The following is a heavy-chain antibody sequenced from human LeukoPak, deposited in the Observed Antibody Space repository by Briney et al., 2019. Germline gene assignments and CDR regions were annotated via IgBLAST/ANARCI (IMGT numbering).Heavy chain of an antibody. CDR2: ISSSGSTI. D-gene: IGHD6-13*01. Sequence: RGSLRLSCAASGFTFSSYEMNWVRQAPGKGLEWVSYISSSGSTIYYADSVKGRFTISRDNAKNSLYLQMNSLRAEDTAVYYCARDSSSSLLDYWGQGTLVTVSS. V-gene: IGHV3-48*03. J-gene: IGHJ4*02. CDR3: ARDSSSSLLDY. CDR1: GFTFSSYE.